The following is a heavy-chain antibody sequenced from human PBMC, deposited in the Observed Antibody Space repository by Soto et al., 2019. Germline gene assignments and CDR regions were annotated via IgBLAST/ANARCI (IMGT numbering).Heavy chain of an antibody. CDR3: ARVFKAGDYGDYGRYYFDY. D-gene: IGHD4-17*01. V-gene: IGHV1-18*04. J-gene: IGHJ4*01. CDR1: GYTFTTYG. Sequence: QVQLVQSGAEVKKPGASVKVSCKASGYTFTTYGITWVRQAPGQGLEWMGWISAYSGNTNYAQKLQGRLTVTTDTSTNTAYMDLRSMRSDGTAVYYCARVFKAGDYGDYGRYYFDYWGHGTLVTVSS. CDR2: ISAYSGNT.